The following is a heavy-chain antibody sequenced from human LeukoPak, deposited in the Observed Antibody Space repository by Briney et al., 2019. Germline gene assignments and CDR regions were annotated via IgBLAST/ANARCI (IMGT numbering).Heavy chain of an antibody. CDR2: ISYSGTT. J-gene: IGHJ4*02. Sequence: SETLSLTCTVSGGSISSYYWSWIRQPPGKGLEWIGYISYSGTTNYNPSLKSRVTISIDTSKNQFSLKLSSVTAADTAVYYCARASIFLEWLDIHWGQGTLVTVSS. V-gene: IGHV4-59*12. CDR3: ARASIFLEWLDIH. D-gene: IGHD3-3*01. CDR1: GGSISSYY.